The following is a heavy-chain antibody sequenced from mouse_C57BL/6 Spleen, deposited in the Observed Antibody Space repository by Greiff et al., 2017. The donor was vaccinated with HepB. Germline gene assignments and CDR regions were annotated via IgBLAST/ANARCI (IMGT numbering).Heavy chain of an antibody. CDR3: ATADGYYVFDY. CDR2: IHPNSGST. CDR1: GYTFTSYW. D-gene: IGHD2-3*01. V-gene: IGHV1-64*01. J-gene: IGHJ2*01. Sequence: QVQLKQPGAELVKPGASVKLSCKASGYTFTSYWMRWVKQRPGQGLEWIGMIHPNSGSTNYNEKFKSKATLTVDKSSSTAYMQLSSLTSEDSAVYYCATADGYYVFDYWGQGTTLTVSS.